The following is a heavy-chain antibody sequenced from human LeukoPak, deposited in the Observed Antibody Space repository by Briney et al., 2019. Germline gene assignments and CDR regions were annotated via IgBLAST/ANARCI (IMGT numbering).Heavy chain of an antibody. CDR3: ATVLTMVRGVERRAFDI. Sequence: ASVKVSCKVSGYTLTELSMHWVRQAPGKGLEWMGGFDPEDGETIYAQKFQGRVTMTDDTSTDTAYMELSSLRSEDKAVYYCATVLTMVRGVERRAFDIWGQGTMVTVSS. J-gene: IGHJ3*02. V-gene: IGHV1-24*01. D-gene: IGHD3-10*01. CDR1: GYTLTELS. CDR2: FDPEDGET.